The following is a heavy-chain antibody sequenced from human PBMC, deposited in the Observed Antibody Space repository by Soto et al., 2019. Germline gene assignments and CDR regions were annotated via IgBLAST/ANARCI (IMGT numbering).Heavy chain of an antibody. Sequence: GESLKISCKGSGYSFTTYWIGWVRQMPGKGLEWMAIIYPGDSDTRYSPSFEGQVTISADKSISTAYLQWSSLKASDTAMYYCGRLQQPQLHLDYWGQGTLVTVSS. V-gene: IGHV5-51*01. J-gene: IGHJ4*02. CDR2: IYPGDSDT. D-gene: IGHD6-13*01. CDR1: GYSFTTYW. CDR3: GRLQQPQLHLDY.